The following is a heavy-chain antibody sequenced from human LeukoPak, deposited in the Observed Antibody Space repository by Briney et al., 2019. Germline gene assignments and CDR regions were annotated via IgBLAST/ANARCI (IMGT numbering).Heavy chain of an antibody. D-gene: IGHD6-6*01. Sequence: KPGGSLRLSCAASGFTFSDYYMTWIRQAPGKGLEWVSYISNSGTTIYYTDSVKGRFTISRDNAKSSLYLQMNSLRAEDTAVYYCAKDRYSSSSEYYFDYWGQGTLVTVSS. CDR2: ISNSGTTI. CDR3: AKDRYSSSSEYYFDY. V-gene: IGHV3-11*01. CDR1: GFTFSDYY. J-gene: IGHJ4*02.